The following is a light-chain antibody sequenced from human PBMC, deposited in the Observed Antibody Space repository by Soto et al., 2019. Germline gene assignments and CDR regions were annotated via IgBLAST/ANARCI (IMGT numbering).Light chain of an antibody. V-gene: IGLV2-14*01. Sequence: QSALTQPASVSGSPGQSITISCTGTSSDVGGYNYVSWYQQHPGKAPKLMIYEVSNRPSGVSNRFSGSKSGNTASLTISGLQAEDGADYYCSPYTSSSTRVFGGGTKVTAL. CDR2: EVS. CDR3: SPYTSSSTRV. CDR1: SSDVGGYNY. J-gene: IGLJ2*01.